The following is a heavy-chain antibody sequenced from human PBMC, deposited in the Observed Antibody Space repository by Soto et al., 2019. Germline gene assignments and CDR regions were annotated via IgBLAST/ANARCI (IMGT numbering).Heavy chain of an antibody. Sequence: ASETLSLTCAVYGGSFSDNFWSWIRQPPGKGLEWIGEINHSRRTNYNPSLKSRVTISVDTSKNQFSLKLSSVTAADTAVYYCARQPAHYGSGGSCYLDYWGQGTLVTVSS. CDR1: GGSFSDNF. V-gene: IGHV4-34*01. D-gene: IGHD2-15*01. CDR2: INHSRRT. CDR3: ARQPAHYGSGGSCYLDY. J-gene: IGHJ4*02.